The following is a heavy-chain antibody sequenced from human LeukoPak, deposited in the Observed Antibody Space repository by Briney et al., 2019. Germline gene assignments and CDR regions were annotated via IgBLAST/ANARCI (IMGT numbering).Heavy chain of an antibody. Sequence: GASVKVSCMASGYIIATYYIDWVRQAPGQGLEWMGRINPSGGSTNYARQFQDRVTMTSDTSTTTVYMELSSLRSEDTAVYFCARVSRDGYYLFDYWGQGTLVTVSS. V-gene: IGHV1-46*01. J-gene: IGHJ4*02. CDR3: ARVSRDGYYLFDY. D-gene: IGHD5-24*01. CDR1: GYIIATYY. CDR2: INPSGGST.